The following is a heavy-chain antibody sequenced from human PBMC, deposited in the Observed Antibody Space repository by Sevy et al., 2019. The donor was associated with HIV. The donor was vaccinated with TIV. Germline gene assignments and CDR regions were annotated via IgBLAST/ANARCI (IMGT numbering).Heavy chain of an antibody. CDR3: ARVHPCGGDCYYSDF. CDR1: GYTFSSYY. J-gene: IGHJ4*02. V-gene: IGHV1-46*01. CDR2: INPGGGGT. D-gene: IGHD2-21*02. Sequence: ASVKVSCKASGYTFSSYYIHWVRQAPGQALEWMGLINPGGGGTNYAQKFQGRVTLTREMSTTTVYMELGSLRSEDTAVYYCARVHPCGGDCYYSDFWGQGTLVTVSS.